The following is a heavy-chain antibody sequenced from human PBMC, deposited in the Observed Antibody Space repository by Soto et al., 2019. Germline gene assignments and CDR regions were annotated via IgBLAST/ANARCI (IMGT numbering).Heavy chain of an antibody. CDR3: ARDETYYDILNPAY. D-gene: IGHD3-9*01. CDR2: ISYDGSNK. Sequence: QVQLVESGGGVVQPGRSLRLSCAASGFTFSSYAMHWVRQAPGKGLEWVAVISYDGSNKYYADSVKGRFTISRDNSKNTLYLQMNSLRAEDTAVYYCARDETYYDILNPAYWGQGTLVTVSS. J-gene: IGHJ4*02. V-gene: IGHV3-30-3*01. CDR1: GFTFSSYA.